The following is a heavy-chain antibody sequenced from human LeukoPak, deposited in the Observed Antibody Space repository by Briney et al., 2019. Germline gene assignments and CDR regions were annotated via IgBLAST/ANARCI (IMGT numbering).Heavy chain of an antibody. CDR3: ARTTIFHRTFDY. Sequence: PGGSLRLSCAASGFTVSSNYMSWVRQAPGKGLEWVSVIYSGGSTYYADSVKGRFTISRDNSKNTLYLQMSSLRAEDTAVYYCARTTIFHRTFDYWGQGTLVTVSS. V-gene: IGHV3-53*01. CDR1: GFTVSSNY. CDR2: IYSGGST. J-gene: IGHJ4*02. D-gene: IGHD1-14*01.